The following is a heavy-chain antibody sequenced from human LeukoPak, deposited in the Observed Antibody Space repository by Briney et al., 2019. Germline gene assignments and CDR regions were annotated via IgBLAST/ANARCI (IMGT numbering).Heavy chain of an antibody. V-gene: IGHV3-23*01. Sequence: GGSLRLSCAASKFTFANSAMKWVRQAPGKGLEWVSTISGSGSTYYADSVKGRFTISRDNSKNTLYLQMNNLRVGDTAIYYCAKGDYGYYYYMDVWGKGTTVTVSS. J-gene: IGHJ6*03. D-gene: IGHD4-17*01. CDR2: ISGSGST. CDR3: AKGDYGYYYYMDV. CDR1: KFTFANSA.